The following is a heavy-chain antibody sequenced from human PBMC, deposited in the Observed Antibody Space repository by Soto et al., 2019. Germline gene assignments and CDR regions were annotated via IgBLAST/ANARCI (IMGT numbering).Heavy chain of an antibody. CDR3: TRDKGYFDWLRSFDY. CDR2: IRSKAYGGTT. J-gene: IGHJ4*02. Sequence: GGSLRLSCAASGFTFSTYSMNWFRQAPGKGLEWVGFIRSKAYGGTTEYAASVKGRFTISRDDFKSIAYLEMNSLKTEDTAVYYCTRDKGYFDWLRSFDYWGQGALVTVSS. V-gene: IGHV3-49*03. CDR1: GFTFSTYS. D-gene: IGHD3-9*01.